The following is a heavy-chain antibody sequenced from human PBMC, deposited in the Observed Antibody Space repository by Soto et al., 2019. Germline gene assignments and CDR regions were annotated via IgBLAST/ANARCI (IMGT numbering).Heavy chain of an antibody. CDR2: MNPNSGNT. V-gene: IGHV1-8*01. CDR3: ARGQYCSGGSCYSLSC. CDR1: GYTFTSYD. Sequence: QVPLVQSGAEVKKPGASVKVSCKASGYTFTSYDINWVRQATGQGLEWMGWMNPNSGNTGYAQKFQGRVTMTRNTSISTAYMEVSSMRSEDTAVYYCARGQYCSGGSCYSLSCWGQGTLVTVSS. D-gene: IGHD2-15*01. J-gene: IGHJ4*02.